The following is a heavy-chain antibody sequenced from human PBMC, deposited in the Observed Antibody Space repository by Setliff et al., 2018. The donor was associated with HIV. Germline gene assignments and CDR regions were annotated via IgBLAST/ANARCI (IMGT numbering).Heavy chain of an antibody. V-gene: IGHV4-39*07. J-gene: IGHJ2*01. Sequence: SETLSLTCTVSGGSISSSSYYWGWIRQPPGKGLEWIGSIYYSGSTYYNPSLKSRVTMSVDTSKNQFSLKLSSVTAADTATYYCVREVVSAVWYFDHWGRGIQVTVSS. CDR2: IYYSGST. CDR3: VREVVSAVWYFDH. CDR1: GGSISSSSYY.